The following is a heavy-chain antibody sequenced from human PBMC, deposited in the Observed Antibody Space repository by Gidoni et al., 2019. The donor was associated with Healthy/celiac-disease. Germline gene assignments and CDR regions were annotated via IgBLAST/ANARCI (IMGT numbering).Heavy chain of an antibody. CDR3: ARLGDYGDYDHPYYFDY. CDR1: GGSFSGYY. D-gene: IGHD4-17*01. Sequence: QVQLQQWGAGLLKPSETLSLTCAVYGGSFSGYYWSWIRQPPGKGLEWIGEINHSGSTNYNPSLKSRVTISVDTSKNQFSLKLSSVTAADTAVYYCARLGDYGDYDHPYYFDYWGQGTLVTVSS. CDR2: INHSGST. J-gene: IGHJ4*02. V-gene: IGHV4-34*01.